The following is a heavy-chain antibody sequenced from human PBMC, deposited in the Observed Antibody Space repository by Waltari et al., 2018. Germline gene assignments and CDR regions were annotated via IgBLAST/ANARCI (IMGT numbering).Heavy chain of an antibody. CDR3: AVYSGYDYRWFDP. V-gene: IGHV1-69*11. D-gene: IGHD5-12*01. Sequence: QVQLVQSGAEVKKPGSSVKVSCKASGGTFSSYAISWVRQAPGQGLGWIGSSIPSVGTANDAQKFQGRVTITADESTSTAYMELSSLRSEDTAVYYCAVYSGYDYRWFDPWGQGTLVTVSS. CDR1: GGTFSSYA. CDR2: SIPSVGTA. J-gene: IGHJ5*02.